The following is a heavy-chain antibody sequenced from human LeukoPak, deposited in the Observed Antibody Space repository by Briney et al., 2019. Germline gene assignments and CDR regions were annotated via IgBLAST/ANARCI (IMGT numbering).Heavy chain of an antibody. Sequence: PGRSLRLSCAASGFTFSSYAMHWVRQAPGKGLEWVAVISYDGSNKYYADSVKGRFTISRDNSKNTLYLQMNSLRAEDTAVYYCARDPGGDRFGYCSGGSCQPEYYFDYWGQGTLVTVSS. V-gene: IGHV3-30-3*01. J-gene: IGHJ4*02. CDR2: ISYDGSNK. CDR3: ARDPGGDRFGYCSGGSCQPEYYFDY. CDR1: GFTFSSYA. D-gene: IGHD2-15*01.